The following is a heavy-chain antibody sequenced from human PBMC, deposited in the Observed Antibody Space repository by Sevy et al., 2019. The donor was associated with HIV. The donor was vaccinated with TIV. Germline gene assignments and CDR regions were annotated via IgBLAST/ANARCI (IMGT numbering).Heavy chain of an antibody. CDR3: ARVDSSGWYSDY. D-gene: IGHD6-19*01. J-gene: IGHJ4*02. V-gene: IGHV3-48*02. CDR2: ISSSSSTI. Sequence: GGSLRLSCAASGFTFSSYSMNWVRQAPGKGLEWVSYISSSSSTIYYADSVKGRFTISRDNAKNSLYLQMISLRDEDTPVYYCARVDSSGWYSDYWGQGTLVTVSS. CDR1: GFTFSSYS.